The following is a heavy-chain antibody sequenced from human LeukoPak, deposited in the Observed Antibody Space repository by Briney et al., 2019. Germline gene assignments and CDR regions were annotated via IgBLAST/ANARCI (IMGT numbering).Heavy chain of an antibody. CDR2: INPNSGVT. V-gene: IGHV1-2*02. D-gene: IGHD3-3*01. J-gene: IGHJ4*02. CDR1: GYTFTDYY. Sequence: GASVKVSCKAPGYTFTDYYVHWVRQAPGQGLKWMGWINPNSGVTNYAQKFQGRVTMTRDTSITTAYMELSSLRSDDTAVYYCARDRQVFGVVTTDYWGQGTLVTVSS. CDR3: ARDRQVFGVVTTDY.